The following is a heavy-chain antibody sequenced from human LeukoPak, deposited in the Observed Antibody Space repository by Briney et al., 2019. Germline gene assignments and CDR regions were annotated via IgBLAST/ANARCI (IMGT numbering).Heavy chain of an antibody. CDR1: GFTFSSYG. D-gene: IGHD2-21*02. CDR2: IWYDGSNK. CDR3: AKGGCGGDCYYYFDY. J-gene: IGHJ4*02. V-gene: IGHV3-33*06. Sequence: GGSLRLSCAAAGFTFSSYGMHWVRQAPGKGLEWVAVIWYDGSNKYYADSVKGRFTISRDNSKNTLYLQMNSLRAEDTAVYYCAKGGCGGDCYYYFDYCGQGTLVTVSS.